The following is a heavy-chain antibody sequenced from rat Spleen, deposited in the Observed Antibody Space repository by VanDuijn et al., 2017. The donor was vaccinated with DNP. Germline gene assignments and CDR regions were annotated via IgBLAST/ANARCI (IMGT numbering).Heavy chain of an antibody. V-gene: IGHV3-1*01. Sequence: EVQLQESGPGLVKPSQSLSLTCSVTGYSITSNYWAWIRKFPGNKVEWMGYISHSGSTGYNPSLKSLISISRDTSKNQFFLQLISVTTEDTATYYCARGHNYGGYNYYWYFDFWGPGTMVTVSS. J-gene: IGHJ1*01. D-gene: IGHD1-11*01. CDR3: ARGHNYGGYNYYWYFDF. CDR1: GYSITSNY. CDR2: ISHSGST.